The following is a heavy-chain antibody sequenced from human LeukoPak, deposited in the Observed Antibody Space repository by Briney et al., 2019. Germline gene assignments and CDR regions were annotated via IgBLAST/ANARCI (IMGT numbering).Heavy chain of an antibody. V-gene: IGHV1-2*02. J-gene: IGHJ4*02. D-gene: IGHD2-15*01. CDR3: ARQPSYCSGGSCYGDY. CDR1: GYTFTVYY. CDR2: INPNSGGT. Sequence: ASLKVSCKASGYTFTVYYMHWVRQAPGQGLEWMGWINPNSGGTNHAQKFQGRVNMTRDTSISTAYMKLTRLRSDDTAVYYCARQPSYCSGGSCYGDYWGQGTLVTV.